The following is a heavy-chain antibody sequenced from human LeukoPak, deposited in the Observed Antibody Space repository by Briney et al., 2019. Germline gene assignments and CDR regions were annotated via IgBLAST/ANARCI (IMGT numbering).Heavy chain of an antibody. CDR2: IIPIFGTA. V-gene: IGHV1-69*13. J-gene: IGHJ4*02. CDR1: GGTFSSYA. D-gene: IGHD3-10*01. CDR3: ARESEWFGEPFDY. Sequence: GASVTVSCKASGGTFSSYAISWVRQAPGQGLEWMGGIIPIFGTANYAQKFQGRVTITADESTSTAYMELSSLRSEDTAVYYCARESEWFGEPFDYWGQGTLVTVSS.